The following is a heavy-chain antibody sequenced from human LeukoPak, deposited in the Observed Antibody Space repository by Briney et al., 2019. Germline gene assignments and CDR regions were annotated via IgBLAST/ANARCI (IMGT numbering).Heavy chain of an antibody. CDR3: ARVSAPYYDFWSGFFDP. Sequence: PGGSLRLSCAASGFTFSSYAMHWVRQAPGKGLEWVAVISHDGSNKYYADSVKGRFTISRDNSKNTLYLQMNSLRAEDTAVYYCARVSAPYYDFWSGFFDPWGQGTLVTVSS. CDR2: ISHDGSNK. J-gene: IGHJ5*02. D-gene: IGHD3-3*01. CDR1: GFTFSSYA. V-gene: IGHV3-30-3*01.